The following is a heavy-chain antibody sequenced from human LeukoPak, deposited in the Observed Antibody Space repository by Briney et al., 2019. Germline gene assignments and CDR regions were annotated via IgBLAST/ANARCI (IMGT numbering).Heavy chain of an antibody. Sequence: SETLSLTCTVSGGSISSYYWSWIRQPPGKGLEWIGYIYYSGSTNYNPSLKSRVTISVDTSKNQFSLKLSSVTAADTAVYYCSRQTFGVLYFDSWGQGTLVIVSS. D-gene: IGHD3-10*01. CDR3: SRQTFGVLYFDS. J-gene: IGHJ4*02. V-gene: IGHV4-59*08. CDR2: IYYSGST. CDR1: GGSISSYY.